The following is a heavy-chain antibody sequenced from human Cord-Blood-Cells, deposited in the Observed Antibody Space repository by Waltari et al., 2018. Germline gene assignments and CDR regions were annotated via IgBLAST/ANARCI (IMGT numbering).Heavy chain of an antibody. Sequence: QLQLQESGPGLVKPSETLSLTCTVSGDSISSSSYYWGWIRQPPGKGLGWFGSIYYSCSTYYNPSLKSRVTISVDTSNNQFSLKLSSVTAADTAVYYCARLTRPDYDFLTGYWYFDLWGRGTLVTVSS. CDR3: ARLTRPDYDFLTGYWYFDL. J-gene: IGHJ2*01. CDR1: GDSISSSSYY. V-gene: IGHV4-39*01. CDR2: IYYSCST. D-gene: IGHD3-9*01.